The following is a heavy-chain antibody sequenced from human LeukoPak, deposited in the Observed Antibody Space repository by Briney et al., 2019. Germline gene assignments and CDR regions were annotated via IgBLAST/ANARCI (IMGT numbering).Heavy chain of an antibody. J-gene: IGHJ4*02. CDR1: GYTFTSYY. V-gene: IGHV1-46*01. Sequence: ASVKVSCKASGYTFTSYYMHWVRQAPGQGLEWMGIINPSGGSTSYAQKFQGRVTITRDTSASTVYMELSSLRSEDTAVYYCARTPVGYFDYWGQGTLVTVSS. D-gene: IGHD1-26*01. CDR3: ARTPVGYFDY. CDR2: INPSGGST.